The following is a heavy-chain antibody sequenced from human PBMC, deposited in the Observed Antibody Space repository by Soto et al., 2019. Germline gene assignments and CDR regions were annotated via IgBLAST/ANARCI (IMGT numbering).Heavy chain of an antibody. J-gene: IGHJ4*02. CDR1: GDSIGINY. Sequence: PSETLSLTCTVSGDSIGINYWTWIRQSPGKGLEWIGYVYYTGITKHNPSLQSRVTISIDRSKNQFSLNLTSVTAADTAVYYCARGGSYGDYFDSWGQGTLVTVS. CDR3: ARGGSYGDYFDS. D-gene: IGHD1-26*01. CDR2: VYYTGIT. V-gene: IGHV4-59*01.